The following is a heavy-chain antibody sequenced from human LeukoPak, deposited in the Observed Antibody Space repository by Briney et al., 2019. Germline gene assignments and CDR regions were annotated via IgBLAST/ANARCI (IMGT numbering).Heavy chain of an antibody. V-gene: IGHV3-23*01. D-gene: IGHD1-1*01. Sequence: GGSLRLSCAAAGSTFSSYAMSWVRQAPGKGLEWVSAISGSGGITYYADSVKGRFTISRDNAKNSLYLQMNSLRDEDTAVYYCARSGNYDCWGQGTLVTVSS. CDR1: GSTFSSYA. J-gene: IGHJ4*02. CDR3: ARSGNYDC. CDR2: ISGSGGIT.